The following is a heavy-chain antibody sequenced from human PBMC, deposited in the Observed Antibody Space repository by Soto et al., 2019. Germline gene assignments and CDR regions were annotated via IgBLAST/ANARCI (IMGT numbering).Heavy chain of an antibody. CDR2: ISGSGRTI. V-gene: IGHV3-11*01. D-gene: IGHD3-16*01. J-gene: IGHJ5*02. CDR1: GIVFSDY. CDR3: ARLPFPWGWFDP. Sequence: QVQLVASGGGLFKPGGSLRLSCAASGIVFSDYMSWVRQAPGKGLEWLSYISGSGRTIYSADSVKGRFTISRDNATNSLYLQMNNVRTEDTAVYYCARLPFPWGWFDPWGQGTLVTVSS.